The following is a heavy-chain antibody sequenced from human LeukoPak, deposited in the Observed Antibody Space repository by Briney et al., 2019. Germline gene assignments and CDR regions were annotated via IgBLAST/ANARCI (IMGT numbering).Heavy chain of an antibody. CDR2: IRYDGSNK. D-gene: IGHD3-16*01. Sequence: AGGSLRLSCAASGFTFSSYGMHWVRQAPGKGLEWVAFIRYDGSNKYYADSVKGRFTISRDNAKNSLYLQVNSLRAEDTAVYYCAKLYTDNWGQGTLVTVSS. V-gene: IGHV3-30*02. J-gene: IGHJ4*02. CDR3: AKLYTDN. CDR1: GFTFSSYG.